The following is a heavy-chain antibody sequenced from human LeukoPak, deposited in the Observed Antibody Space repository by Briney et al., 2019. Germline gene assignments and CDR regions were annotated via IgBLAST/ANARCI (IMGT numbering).Heavy chain of an antibody. CDR3: ARDPSLVAPPY. Sequence: GGSLRLSCAASRFTFSIYWMSWVRQAPGKGLEWVANINQDGSEKYYVDSAKGRFTISRDNAKNSLYLQMNSLRAEDTAVYFCARDPSLVAPPYWGQGTLVTVSS. J-gene: IGHJ4*02. CDR2: INQDGSEK. V-gene: IGHV3-7*01. D-gene: IGHD2-8*02. CDR1: RFTFSIYW.